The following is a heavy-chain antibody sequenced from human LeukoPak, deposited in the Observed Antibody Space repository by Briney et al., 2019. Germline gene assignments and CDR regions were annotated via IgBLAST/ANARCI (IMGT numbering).Heavy chain of an antibody. J-gene: IGHJ4*02. CDR2: IYSGGST. V-gene: IGHV3-53*01. D-gene: IGHD6-6*01. CDR3: ARERFSSSSPGYYFDH. Sequence: GGSLRLSCAASGFTVSSNYMSWVRQAPGKGLEWVSVIYSGGSTYYADSVKGRLTISRDNSKNTLYLQMNSLRAEDTAVYYCARERFSSSSPGYYFDHWGQGTLVTVSS. CDR1: GFTVSSNY.